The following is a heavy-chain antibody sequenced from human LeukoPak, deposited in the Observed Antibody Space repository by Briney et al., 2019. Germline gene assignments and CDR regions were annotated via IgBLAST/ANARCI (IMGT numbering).Heavy chain of an antibody. D-gene: IGHD6-13*01. CDR3: ARASIAAAGGDY. V-gene: IGHV1-8*01. CDR2: MNPNRGNT. J-gene: IGHJ4*02. CDR1: GYTFTSYD. Sequence: ASVKVSCKASGYTFTSYDINWVRQATGQGLEWMGWMNPNRGNTGYAQKFQGRVTMTRNTSISTAYMELSSLRSEDTAVYYCARASIAAAGGDYWGQGTLVTVSS.